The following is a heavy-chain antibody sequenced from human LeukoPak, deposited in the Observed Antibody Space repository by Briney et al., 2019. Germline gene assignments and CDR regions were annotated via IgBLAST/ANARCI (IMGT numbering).Heavy chain of an antibody. V-gene: IGHV4-4*07. J-gene: IGHJ4*02. D-gene: IGHD3-22*01. CDR1: GGSFSGYY. CDR3: ARDQQYYDSSGPFDY. Sequence: SETLSLTCAVYGGSFSGYYWSWIRQPAGKGLEWIGRIYTSGSTNYNPSLKSRVTMSVDTSKNQFSLKLSSVTAADTAVYYCARDQQYYDSSGPFDYWGQGTLVTVSS. CDR2: IYTSGST.